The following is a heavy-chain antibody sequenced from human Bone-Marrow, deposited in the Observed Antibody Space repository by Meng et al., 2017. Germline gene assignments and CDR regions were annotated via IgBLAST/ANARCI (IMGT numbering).Heavy chain of an antibody. CDR1: GYNFPDYY. Sequence: QVQRVQSGAEVKKPGASVKVSCKPSGYNFPDYYIPWVRRAPGQGLEWMGRINPKSGDTHYAQKFQARVTMTGDTSISTAYMELSGLRSDDTAMHYCARDEDISAAGKLFGDYWGQGTLVTVSS. CDR2: INPKSGDT. V-gene: IGHV1-2*06. J-gene: IGHJ4*02. D-gene: IGHD6-25*01. CDR3: ARDEDISAAGKLFGDY.